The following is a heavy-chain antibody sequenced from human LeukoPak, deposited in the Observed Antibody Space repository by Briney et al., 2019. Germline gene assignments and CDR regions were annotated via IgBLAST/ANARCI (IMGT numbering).Heavy chain of an antibody. V-gene: IGHV3-53*01. Sequence: GGSLRLSCAASGFTVSSNYMSWVRQAPGKGLEWVSVIYSGGSTYYADSVKGRFTISTDNSKNSLYLQMNSLRAEDTAVYYCARVRDQEGPIIYYYGMDVWGQGTTVTVSS. CDR2: IYSGGST. D-gene: IGHD5-24*01. J-gene: IGHJ6*02. CDR1: GFTVSSNY. CDR3: ARVRDQEGPIIYYYGMDV.